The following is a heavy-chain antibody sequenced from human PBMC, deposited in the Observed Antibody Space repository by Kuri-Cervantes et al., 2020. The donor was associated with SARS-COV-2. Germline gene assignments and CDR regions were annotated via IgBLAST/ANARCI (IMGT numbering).Heavy chain of an antibody. D-gene: IGHD3-3*01. Sequence: GESLKISCAASGFTFSSYWMSWVRQAPGKGLEWVANIKQDRSEKYYVDSVKGRFTISRDNAKNSLYLQMNSLRAEDTAVYYCARERQNYDFWSGYVGSYFDYWGQGTLVTVSS. J-gene: IGHJ4*02. CDR2: IKQDRSEK. CDR1: GFTFSSYW. V-gene: IGHV3-7*01. CDR3: ARERQNYDFWSGYVGSYFDY.